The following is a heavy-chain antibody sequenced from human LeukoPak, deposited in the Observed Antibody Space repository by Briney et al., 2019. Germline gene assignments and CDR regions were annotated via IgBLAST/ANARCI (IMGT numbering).Heavy chain of an antibody. J-gene: IGHJ4*02. Sequence: VGSLRLSCAASGFTFSSYGMHWVRQAPGKGLEWVAFIRYDGSNKYYADSVKGRFTISRDNSKNTLYLQMNSLRAEDTAVYYCAKEDIVVVVAADPFDYWGQGTLVTVSS. CDR1: GFTFSSYG. D-gene: IGHD2-15*01. CDR2: IRYDGSNK. CDR3: AKEDIVVVVAADPFDY. V-gene: IGHV3-30*02.